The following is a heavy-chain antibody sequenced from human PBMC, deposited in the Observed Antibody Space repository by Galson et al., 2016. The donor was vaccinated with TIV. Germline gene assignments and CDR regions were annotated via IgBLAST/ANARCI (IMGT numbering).Heavy chain of an antibody. J-gene: IGHJ5*02. CDR1: GFTFSTYA. V-gene: IGHV3-23*01. D-gene: IGHD2-2*01. Sequence: SLRLSCATSGFTFSTYAMSWIRQAPGKGLEWVSSIIGSTGTIYYADSVKGRFTISRDNAQTSPYLQMDSLRAEDTAVYYCARMLFDIVGAPAATPTGYFDPGGQGTLVTVSS. CDR2: IIGSTGTI. CDR3: ARMLFDIVGAPAATPTGYFDP.